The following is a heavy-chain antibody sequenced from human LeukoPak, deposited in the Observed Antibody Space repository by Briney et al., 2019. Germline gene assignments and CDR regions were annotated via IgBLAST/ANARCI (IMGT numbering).Heavy chain of an antibody. V-gene: IGHV3-33*01. CDR3: ARDIGNYFDF. CDR2: IWNDGSNK. D-gene: IGHD3-16*02. CDR1: GFTFSAYG. Sequence: PGGPLRLSCAASGFTFSAYGIHWVRQAPGKGLEWVAFIWNDGSNKYYADSVKGRFTISRDNSKNTLYLQMNSLRAEDTAVYYCARDIGNYFDFWGQGTLVTVSS. J-gene: IGHJ4*02.